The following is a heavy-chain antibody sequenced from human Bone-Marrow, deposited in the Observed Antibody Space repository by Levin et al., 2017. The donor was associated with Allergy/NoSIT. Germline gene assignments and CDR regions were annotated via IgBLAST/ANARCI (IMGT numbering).Heavy chain of an antibody. CDR3: ARDHRDLGDAFDI. V-gene: IGHV3-30-3*01. D-gene: IGHD3-16*01. J-gene: IGHJ3*02. CDR2: ISYDGSNK. CDR1: GFTFSSYA. Sequence: LTGGSLRLSCAASGFTFSSYAMHWVRQAPGKGLEWVAVISYDGSNKYYADSVKGRFTISRDNSKNTLYLQMNSLRAEDTAVYYCARDHRDLGDAFDIWGQGTMVTVSS.